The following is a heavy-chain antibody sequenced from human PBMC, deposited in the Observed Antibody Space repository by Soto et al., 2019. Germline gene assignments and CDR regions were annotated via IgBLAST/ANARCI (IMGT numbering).Heavy chain of an antibody. D-gene: IGHD2-15*01. V-gene: IGHV4-30-2*01. CDR1: GGSISSGGYS. Sequence: SETLSLTCAVSGGSISSGGYSWSWIRQPPGKGLEWIGYIYHSGSTYYNPSLKSRVTISVDRSKNQFSLKLSSVTAADTAVYYCARSSMYCSGGSCCSWFDPWGQGTPGHRLL. CDR3: ARSSMYCSGGSCCSWFDP. J-gene: IGHJ5*02. CDR2: IYHSGST.